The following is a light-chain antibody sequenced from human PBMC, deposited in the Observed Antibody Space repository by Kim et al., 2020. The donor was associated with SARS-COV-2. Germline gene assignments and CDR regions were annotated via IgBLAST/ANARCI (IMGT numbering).Light chain of an antibody. Sequence: ELTQPPSASGTPGQRVTISCSGSCSNIGSNTVNWYQQLPGTAPKLLIYSNNQRPSGVPDRFSGSKSGTSASLAISGLQSEDEADYYCAAWDDSLNGWVFGGGTQLTVL. CDR2: SNN. V-gene: IGLV1-44*01. J-gene: IGLJ3*02. CDR3: AAWDDSLNGWV. CDR1: CSNIGSNT.